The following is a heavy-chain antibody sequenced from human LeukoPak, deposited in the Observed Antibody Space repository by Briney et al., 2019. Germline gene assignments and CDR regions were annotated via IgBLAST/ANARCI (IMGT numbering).Heavy chain of an antibody. CDR1: GFTFSSYW. J-gene: IGHJ4*02. V-gene: IGHV3-7*03. CDR2: IKQDGSEK. D-gene: IGHD3-9*01. Sequence: GGPLRLSCAASGFTFSSYWMSWVRQAPGKGLEWVANIKQDGSEKYYVDSVKGRFTISRDNAKNSLYLQMNSLRAEDTAVYYCAREGGLTGPSFDYWGQGTLVTVSS. CDR3: AREGGLTGPSFDY.